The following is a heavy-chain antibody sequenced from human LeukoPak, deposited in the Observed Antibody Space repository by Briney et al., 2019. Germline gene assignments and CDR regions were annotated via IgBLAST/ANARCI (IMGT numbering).Heavy chain of an antibody. D-gene: IGHD4-17*01. J-gene: IGHJ3*02. CDR1: GFTFSSYS. CDR3: ASYGDYNDALNI. Sequence: GGSLRLSCAASGFTFSSYSMNWVRQAPGKGLEWVSSISSSSSYIYYADSVKGRFTISRGNAKNSLYLQMNSLRAEDPAVYYCASYGDYNDALNIWGQGTMVTVPS. CDR2: ISSSSSYI. V-gene: IGHV3-21*01.